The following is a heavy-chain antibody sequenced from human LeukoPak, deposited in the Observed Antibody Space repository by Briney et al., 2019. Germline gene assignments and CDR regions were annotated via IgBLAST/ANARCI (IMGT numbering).Heavy chain of an antibody. CDR1: GFIFSSYE. V-gene: IGHV3-48*03. J-gene: IGHJ4*02. Sequence: GGSLRLSCAASGFIFSSYEMNWVRQAPGKGLEWISYISASGTLTHYADSVEGRFTISRDNSKNTLYLHMNSLKPEDTAVYYCTTASLGYCSCCTFRLYYYLGQGTLVTVSS. CDR2: ISASGTLT. CDR3: TTASLGYCSCCTFRLYYY. D-gene: IGHD2-15*01.